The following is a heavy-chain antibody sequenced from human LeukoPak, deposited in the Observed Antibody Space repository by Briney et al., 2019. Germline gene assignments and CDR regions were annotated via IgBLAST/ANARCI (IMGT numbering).Heavy chain of an antibody. CDR2: VTDTGGNT. D-gene: IGHD2-2*03. CDR1: GFTFSSYA. V-gene: IGHV3-23*01. CDR3: ARDLGIVVVPAAIDYYGMDV. Sequence: GGSLRLSCAASGFTFSSYAMTWVRQAPVKGLEWLSVVTDTGGNTYHADSVKGRFTISRDNAKNSLYLQMNSLRAEDTAVYYCARDLGIVVVPAAIDYYGMDVWGKGTTVTVSS. J-gene: IGHJ6*04.